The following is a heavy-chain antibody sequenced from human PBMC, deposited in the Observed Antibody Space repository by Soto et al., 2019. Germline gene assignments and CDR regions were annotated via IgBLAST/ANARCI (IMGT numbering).Heavy chain of an antibody. CDR1: GFTFSSYA. D-gene: IGHD3-16*01. CDR3: ASSLLTPFDY. CDR2: FSGSAGIT. J-gene: IGHJ4*02. V-gene: IGHV3-23*01. Sequence: PGGSLRLSCAASGFTFSSYATNWVRQAPGKGLEWVSVFSGSAGITYYADSVKGRFTISRDNSKNTLYLQMNSLRAEDTAVYYCASSLLTPFDYWGQGTLVTVSS.